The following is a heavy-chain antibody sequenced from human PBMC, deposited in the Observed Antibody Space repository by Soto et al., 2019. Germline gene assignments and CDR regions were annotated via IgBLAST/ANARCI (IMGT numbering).Heavy chain of an antibody. D-gene: IGHD4-17*01. Sequence: QVQLQESGPGVVKPSQTLSLTCTVSGCSFSSCDYYWGWVRQPPGKGLEWIGHIYYTGSTFSNPSLESRVSISIDTSKTQFSLKLSSVTAADTAVYYCARIHFGAEPSYYDYGMDVWGQGTTVTVSS. CDR1: GCSFSSCDYY. CDR2: IYYTGST. V-gene: IGHV4-30-4*01. CDR3: ARIHFGAEPSYYDYGMDV. J-gene: IGHJ6*02.